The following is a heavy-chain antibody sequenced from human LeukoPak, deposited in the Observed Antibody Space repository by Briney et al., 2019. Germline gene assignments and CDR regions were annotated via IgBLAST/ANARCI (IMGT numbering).Heavy chain of an antibody. D-gene: IGHD3-9*01. Sequence: GGSLRLSCAASGFTFSSYAMHWVHQAPGKGLEWVAVISYDGSNKYYADSVKGRFTISRDNSKNTLYLQMNSLRAEDTAVYYCARVIPYDILTGYLDYWGQGTLVTVSS. CDR2: ISYDGSNK. J-gene: IGHJ4*02. V-gene: IGHV3-30-3*01. CDR1: GFTFSSYA. CDR3: ARVIPYDILTGYLDY.